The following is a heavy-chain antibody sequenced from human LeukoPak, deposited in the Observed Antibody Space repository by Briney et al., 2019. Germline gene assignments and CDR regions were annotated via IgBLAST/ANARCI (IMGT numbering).Heavy chain of an antibody. CDR3: ARAQLGY. V-gene: IGHV3-7*01. CDR1: GFTFATYA. Sequence: GGSLRLSCAASGFTFATYAMSWVRQAPGKGLEWVANIKQDGSEKYYVDSVKGRFTISRDNAKNSLYLQMNSLRAEDTAVYYCARAQLGYGGQGTLVTVSS. J-gene: IGHJ4*02. CDR2: IKQDGSEK. D-gene: IGHD3-16*01.